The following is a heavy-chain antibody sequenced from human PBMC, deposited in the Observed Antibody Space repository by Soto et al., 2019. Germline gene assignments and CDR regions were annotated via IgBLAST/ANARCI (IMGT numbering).Heavy chain of an antibody. D-gene: IGHD2-2*01. CDR1: GGTFSSYA. CDR3: ARKIVLVPAATDYYGMDV. CDR2: IIPIFGTA. V-gene: IGHV1-69*12. J-gene: IGHJ6*02. Sequence: QVQLVQSGAEVKKPGSSVKVSCKASGGTFSSYAISWVRQAPGQGLEWMGGIIPIFGTANYAQKFQGRVTITADEATSTAYMELSSLRSEDTAVYYCARKIVLVPAATDYYGMDVWGQGTTVTVSS.